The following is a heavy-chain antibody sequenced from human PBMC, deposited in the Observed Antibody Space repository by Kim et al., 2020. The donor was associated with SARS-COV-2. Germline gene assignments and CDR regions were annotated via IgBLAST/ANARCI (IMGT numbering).Heavy chain of an antibody. CDR3: ARCWDDDYGGNFAFDI. Sequence: GGSLRLSCAASGFTFSGYALNWVRQAPGKGLEWISYISTGGVNINYADSVKGRFTISRDNATNSLSLQMNSLRDEDTAVYYCARCWDDDYGGNFAFDIWG. D-gene: IGHD4-17*01. J-gene: IGHJ3*02. V-gene: IGHV3-48*02. CDR1: GFTFSGYA. CDR2: ISTGGVNI.